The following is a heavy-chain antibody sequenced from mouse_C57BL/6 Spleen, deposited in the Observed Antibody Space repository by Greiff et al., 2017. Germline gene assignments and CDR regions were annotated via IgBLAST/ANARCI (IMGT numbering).Heavy chain of an antibody. CDR3: AREGIFGTWFAY. CDR1: GYAFSSYW. Sequence: VKLMESGAELVKPGASVKISCKASGYAFSSYWMNWVKQRPGKGLEWIGQIYPGDGDTNYNGKFKGKATLTADKSSSTAYMQLSSLTSEDSAVYFCAREGIFGTWFAYWGQGTLVTVSA. V-gene: IGHV1-80*01. D-gene: IGHD3-1*01. J-gene: IGHJ3*01. CDR2: IYPGDGDT.